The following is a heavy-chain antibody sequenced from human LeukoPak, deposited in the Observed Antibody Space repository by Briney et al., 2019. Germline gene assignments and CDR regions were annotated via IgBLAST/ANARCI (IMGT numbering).Heavy chain of an antibody. CDR2: INSDGSST. D-gene: IGHD2-2*01. V-gene: IGHV3-74*01. CDR3: ARGGSTSLRWFDP. J-gene: IGHJ5*02. Sequence: GGSPRLSCAASGFTFSSYWMHWVRQAPGKGLVWVSCINSDGSSTSYADSVKGRFTISRDNAKNSLYLQMNSLRAEDTAVYYCARGGSTSLRWFDPWGQGTLVTVSS. CDR1: GFTFSSYW.